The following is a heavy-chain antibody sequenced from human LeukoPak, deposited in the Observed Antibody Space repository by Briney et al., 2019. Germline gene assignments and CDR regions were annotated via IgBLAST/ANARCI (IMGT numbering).Heavy chain of an antibody. CDR2: INPNSSST. V-gene: IGHV1-2*04. J-gene: IGHJ4*02. D-gene: IGHD5-18*01. Sequence: ASVTVSCTASGCTVTGYYMHWVRQAPGQGLEWMGCINPNSSSTYYAQKFQGWVPMPRNNSISTAYMELSRLRSDDTAVYYCARGGGVATAMVAHWGQGTLVTVSS. CDR1: GCTVTGYY. CDR3: ARGGGVATAMVAH.